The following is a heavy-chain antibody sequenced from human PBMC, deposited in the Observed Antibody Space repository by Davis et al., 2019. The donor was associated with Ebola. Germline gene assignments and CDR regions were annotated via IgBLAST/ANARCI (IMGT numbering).Heavy chain of an antibody. CDR1: GFTVSSNY. Sequence: GESLKISCAASGFTVSSNYMSWVRQAPGKGLEWVSVIYSGGSTYYADSVKGRFTISRDNSKNTLYLQMNSLRAEDTAVYYCAKGGYHDYMDVWGKGTTVTVSS. D-gene: IGHD2-2*01. CDR3: AKGGYHDYMDV. J-gene: IGHJ6*03. V-gene: IGHV3-53*01. CDR2: IYSGGST.